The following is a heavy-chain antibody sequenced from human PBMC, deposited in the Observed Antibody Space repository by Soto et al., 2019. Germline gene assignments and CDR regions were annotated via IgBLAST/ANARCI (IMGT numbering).Heavy chain of an antibody. D-gene: IGHD1-7*01. CDR3: AKDRRAGGNYGFYSDF. CDR1: GFTFSSYG. J-gene: IGHJ4*02. CDR2: SSATGAGT. V-gene: IGHV3-23*01. Sequence: GGSLRLSCAASGFTFSSYGMTWVRQAPGKGLEWVSFSSATGAGTYYADSVKGRFTISRDNSKNTLYLQMTSLRADDTAVYYCAKDRRAGGNYGFYSDFWGQGALVTISS.